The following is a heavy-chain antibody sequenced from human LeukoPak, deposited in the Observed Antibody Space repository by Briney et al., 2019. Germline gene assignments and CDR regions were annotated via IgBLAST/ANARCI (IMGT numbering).Heavy chain of an antibody. CDR3: ANLARPLDY. D-gene: IGHD6-6*01. V-gene: IGHV3-30*02. CDR2: IPYDGSNE. J-gene: IGHJ4*02. CDR1: GFTFSTYG. Sequence: PGGSLRLSCVASGFTFSTYGMHWVRQAPGKGLEWVAFIPYDGSNEYLDSVKGRFTISRDNSKNTLYLQMNSLKPEDTAVYYCANLARPLDYWGQGALVTVSS.